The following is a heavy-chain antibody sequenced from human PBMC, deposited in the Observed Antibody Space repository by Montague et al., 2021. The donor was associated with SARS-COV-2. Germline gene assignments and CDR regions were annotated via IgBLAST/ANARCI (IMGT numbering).Heavy chain of an antibody. V-gene: IGHV4-31*03. J-gene: IGHJ4*02. Sequence: TLSLTCTVSGGSISSGGYYWSWIRQHPGKGLEWIRYIYYSGSTYYNPSLKGRVTISVDTSKNQFSLKLSSVTAADTAVYYCARDIGGARVTTGGFDYWGQGTLVTVSS. D-gene: IGHD4-17*01. CDR1: GGSISSGGYY. CDR3: ARDIGGARVTTGGFDY. CDR2: IYYSGST.